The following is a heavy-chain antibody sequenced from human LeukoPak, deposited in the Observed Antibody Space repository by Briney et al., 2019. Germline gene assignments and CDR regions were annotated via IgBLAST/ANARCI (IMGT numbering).Heavy chain of an antibody. J-gene: IGHJ4*02. CDR3: AKGRGWLQFFDY. CDR1: GFTFSDYY. Sequence: GGSLRLSCAASGFTFSDYYMSWIRQAPGKGLEWVSAISGSGGSTYYADSVKGRFTISRDNSKNTLYLQMNSLRAEDTAVYYCAKGRGWLQFFDYWGQGTLVTVSS. CDR2: ISGSGGST. V-gene: IGHV3-23*01. D-gene: IGHD5-24*01.